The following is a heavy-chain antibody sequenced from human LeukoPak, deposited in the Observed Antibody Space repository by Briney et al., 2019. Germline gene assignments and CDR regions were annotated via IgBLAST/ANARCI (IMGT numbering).Heavy chain of an antibody. CDR3: ARGPHRRTYDRDNWFDP. V-gene: IGHV1-2*02. CDR2: INTNSGGT. Sequence: ASVKVSCKASGYTFTGYYMHWVRQAPGQGLEWMGWINTNSGGTNYAQKFQGRVTMTRDTSISTAYMELSRLRSDDTAVYYCARGPHRRTYDRDNWFDPWGQGTLVTVSS. CDR1: GYTFTGYY. J-gene: IGHJ5*02. D-gene: IGHD3-3*01.